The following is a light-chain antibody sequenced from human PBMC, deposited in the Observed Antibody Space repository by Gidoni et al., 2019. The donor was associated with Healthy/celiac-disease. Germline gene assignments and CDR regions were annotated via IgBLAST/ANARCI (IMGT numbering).Light chain of an antibody. CDR3: QSADSSGTYRV. Sequence: SSELTHPPSVSVSPGQTARITCSGDALPKQYVYWYQQKPGQAPVLVIYKDSERPSGIPERCAGSSSGTTVTLTISGVQAEDEADYYCQSADSSGTYRVFGGGTKLTGL. V-gene: IGLV3-25*03. CDR2: KDS. CDR1: ALPKQY. J-gene: IGLJ3*02.